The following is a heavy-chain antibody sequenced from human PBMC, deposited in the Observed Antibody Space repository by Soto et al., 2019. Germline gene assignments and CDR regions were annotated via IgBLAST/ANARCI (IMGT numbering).Heavy chain of an antibody. CDR3: TRAYDSSPLDY. V-gene: IGHV3-49*04. J-gene: IGHJ4*02. D-gene: IGHD3-22*01. CDR1: AFNFAYYA. Sequence: GGSLRLSCTASAFNFAYYAMNWVRQVPGKGLEWVGFIRARAHGGTTDYAASVKGRFTISRDDSKGIAYLQMNSLKTEDTALYYCTRAYDSSPLDYWGQGTRVTVSS. CDR2: IRARAHGGTT.